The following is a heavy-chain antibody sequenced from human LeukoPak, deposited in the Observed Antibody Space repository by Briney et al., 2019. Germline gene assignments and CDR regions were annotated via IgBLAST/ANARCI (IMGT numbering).Heavy chain of an antibody. D-gene: IGHD3-3*01. J-gene: IGHJ6*03. V-gene: IGHV3-30*09. CDR3: AKAPRVLRFLEWLLYPSFGYYMDV. Sequence: PGRSLRLSCAASGFTFSSYALHWVRQAPGKGLEWVAGISHDGRNKYYADSVKGRFAISKDNSRYTLYLQMNSLRAEDTAVYYCAKAPRVLRFLEWLLYPSFGYYMDVWGKGTTVTVSS. CDR1: GFTFSSYA. CDR2: ISHDGRNK.